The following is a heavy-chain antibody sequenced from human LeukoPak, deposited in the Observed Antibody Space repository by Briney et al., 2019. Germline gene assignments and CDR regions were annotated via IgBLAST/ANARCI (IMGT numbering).Heavy chain of an antibody. CDR3: ARDFVLRYFDWLTGDYFDY. CDR2: MKQDGSEE. J-gene: IGHJ4*02. CDR1: GFTFSSYW. D-gene: IGHD3-9*01. V-gene: IGHV3-7*01. Sequence: GGSLRLSCAASGFTFSSYWMSWVRQAPGKGLEWVANMKQDGSEEYYVDSVKGRFTISRDNAKNSLFLQMNSLRAEDTAVYYCARDFVLRYFDWLTGDYFDYWGQGTLVTVSS.